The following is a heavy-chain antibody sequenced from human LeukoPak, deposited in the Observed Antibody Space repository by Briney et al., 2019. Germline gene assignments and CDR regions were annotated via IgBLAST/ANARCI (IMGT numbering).Heavy chain of an antibody. J-gene: IGHJ4*02. V-gene: IGHV3-7*01. CDR1: GFTFSSYS. CDR3: VKVAKYYYGSETYYFFEH. D-gene: IGHD3-10*01. CDR2: TNQDGTEK. Sequence: RSLRLSCAASGFTFSSYSMSWIRQLPGKGLEWVANTNQDGTEKYYVDSVKGRFTISRDNAKNSLDLQMNSLRVEDTGIYYCVKVAKYYYGSETYYFFEHWGQGTPVTASS.